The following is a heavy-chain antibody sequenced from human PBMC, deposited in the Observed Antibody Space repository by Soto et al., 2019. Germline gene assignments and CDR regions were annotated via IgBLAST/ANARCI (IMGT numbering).Heavy chain of an antibody. CDR3: GFGRFPSPVFDI. CDR2: IYYSGST. Sequence: SETLSLTCTVSGGSISSGGYYWSWIRQHPGKGLEWIGYIYYSGSTYYNPSLKSRVTISVDTSKNQFSLKLSSVTAADTAVYYCGFGRFPSPVFDIWGQGTMVTV. V-gene: IGHV4-31*03. J-gene: IGHJ3*02. D-gene: IGHD3-10*01. CDR1: GGSISSGGYY.